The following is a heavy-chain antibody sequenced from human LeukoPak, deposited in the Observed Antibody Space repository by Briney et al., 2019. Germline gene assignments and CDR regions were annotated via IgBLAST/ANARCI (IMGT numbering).Heavy chain of an antibody. J-gene: IGHJ3*02. CDR2: INPSGGST. D-gene: IGHD2/OR15-2a*01. Sequence: ASVKVSRKASGYTFTSYYMHWVRQAPGQGLEWMGIINPSGGSTSYAQKFQGRVTMTRDTSTSTVYMELSSLRSDDTAVYYCASGTSNRFDAFDIWGQGTMVTVSS. CDR1: GYTFTSYY. V-gene: IGHV1-46*01. CDR3: ASGTSNRFDAFDI.